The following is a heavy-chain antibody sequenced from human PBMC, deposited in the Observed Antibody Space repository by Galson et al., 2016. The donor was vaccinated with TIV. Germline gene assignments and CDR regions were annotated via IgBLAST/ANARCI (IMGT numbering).Heavy chain of an antibody. D-gene: IGHD3-22*01. CDR1: GGSISSRGYY. Sequence: LSLTCAVSGGSISSRGYYWSWLRQHPGKGLEWIGYIYYSGSTYYSPSLKSRLTISLDTSKNQFSLKLSSVTAADTAVYYCVRGLLDTSGYYPPPDAFDIWGQGTMVTVSS. CDR2: IYYSGST. V-gene: IGHV4-31*11. CDR3: VRGLLDTSGYYPPPDAFDI. J-gene: IGHJ3*02.